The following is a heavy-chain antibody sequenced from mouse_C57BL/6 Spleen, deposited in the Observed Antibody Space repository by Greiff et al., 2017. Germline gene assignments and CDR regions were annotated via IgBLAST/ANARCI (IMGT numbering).Heavy chain of an antibody. Sequence: VQLQQPGAELVKPGASVKLSCKASGYTFTSYWMHWVKQRPGQGLEWIGMIHPNSGSTNYNEKFKSKATLTVDKSSSTAYMQLSSLTSEDSAVYYCARQLRLRDYFDYWGQGTTLTVSS. V-gene: IGHV1-64*01. CDR3: ARQLRLRDYFDY. CDR1: GYTFTSYW. CDR2: IHPNSGST. D-gene: IGHD3-2*02. J-gene: IGHJ2*01.